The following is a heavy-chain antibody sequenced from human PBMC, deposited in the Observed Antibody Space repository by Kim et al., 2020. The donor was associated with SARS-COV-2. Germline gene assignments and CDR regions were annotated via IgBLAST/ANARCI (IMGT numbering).Heavy chain of an antibody. V-gene: IGHV4-39*01. D-gene: IGHD3-10*01. CDR2: IYYSGST. CDR1: GGSISSSSYY. CDR3: ARHRVAGGGYGSGSYYNTKPPQPSGWYVDL. Sequence: SETLSLTCTVSGGSISSSSYYWGWIRQPPGKGLEWIGSIYYSGSTYYNPSLKSRVTISVDTSKNQFSLKLSSVTAADTAVYYCARHRVAGGGYGSGSYYNTKPPQPSGWYVDLWGRGTRVTVSS. J-gene: IGHJ2*01.